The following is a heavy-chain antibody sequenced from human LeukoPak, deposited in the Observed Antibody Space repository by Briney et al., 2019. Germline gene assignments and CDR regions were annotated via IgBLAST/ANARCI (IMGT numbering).Heavy chain of an antibody. CDR2: IYYSGST. CDR3: ARSLAGYFDY. J-gene: IGHJ4*02. CDR1: GGSINSYY. V-gene: IGHV4-59*01. Sequence: SETLSLTCTVSGGSINSYYWSWIRQPPGKGLEWIGYIYYSGSTNYNPSLKSRVTISVDTSKNQFSLKLSSVTAADTAVYYCARSLAGYFDYWGQGTLVTVSS. D-gene: IGHD3-10*01.